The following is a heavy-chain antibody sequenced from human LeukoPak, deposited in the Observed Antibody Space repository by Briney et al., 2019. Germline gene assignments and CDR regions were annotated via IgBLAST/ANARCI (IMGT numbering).Heavy chain of an antibody. V-gene: IGHV6-1*01. CDR1: GDSVSSNSAA. J-gene: IGHJ5*02. D-gene: IGHD2-15*01. CDR2: TYYRSKWYN. Sequence: SQTLSLTCAISGDSVSSNSAAWNWIRQSPSRGLEWLGRTYYRSKWYNDYAVSVKSRITINPDTSKNQFSLQLNSVTPEDTAVYYCARGSEVCSSGGSCYYNWFDPWGQGTLVTVSS. CDR3: ARGSEVCSSGGSCYYNWFDP.